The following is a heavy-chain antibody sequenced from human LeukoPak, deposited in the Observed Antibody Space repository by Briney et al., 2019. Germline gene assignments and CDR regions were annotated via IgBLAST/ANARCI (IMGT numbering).Heavy chain of an antibody. CDR2: IYYSGST. D-gene: IGHD5-18*01. Sequence: SETLSLTCTVSGGSISSGSYYWSWIRQPPGKGLEWIGYIYYSGSTNYNPSLKSRVTISVDTSKNQFSLKLSSVTAADTAVYYCARSSLVDGYSYGYDYWGQGTLVTVSS. J-gene: IGHJ4*02. CDR3: ARSSLVDGYSYGYDY. CDR1: GGSISSGSYY. V-gene: IGHV4-61*01.